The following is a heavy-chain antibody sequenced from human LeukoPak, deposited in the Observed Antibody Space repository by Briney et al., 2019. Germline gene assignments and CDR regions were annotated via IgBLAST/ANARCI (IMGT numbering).Heavy chain of an antibody. D-gene: IGHD6-13*01. J-gene: IGHJ4*02. CDR3: ARDLAAAATGTY. V-gene: IGHV1-2*02. Sequence: ASVKVSCKASGYTFTGYYMHWVRQAPGQGLEWMGWTNPNSGGTNYAQKFQGRVTMTRDTSISTAYMELSRLRSDDTAVYYCARDLAAAATGTYWGQGTLVTVSS. CDR1: GYTFTGYY. CDR2: TNPNSGGT.